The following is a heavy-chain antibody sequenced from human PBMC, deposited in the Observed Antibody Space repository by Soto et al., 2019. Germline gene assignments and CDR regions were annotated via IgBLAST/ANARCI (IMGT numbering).Heavy chain of an antibody. V-gene: IGHV4-39*01. D-gene: IGHD3-16*01. Sequence: SQPLSLTCPFSYGSISSSSYYLGFIRQPPGKGLEWIGNIYYSGSTYYNPSLKSRVNISADTSKNQFSLKLSSVTAADTAVYYCARHWGRKVFDYWGQGTLVTVSS. J-gene: IGHJ4*02. CDR1: YGSISSSSYY. CDR3: ARHWGRKVFDY. CDR2: IYYSGST.